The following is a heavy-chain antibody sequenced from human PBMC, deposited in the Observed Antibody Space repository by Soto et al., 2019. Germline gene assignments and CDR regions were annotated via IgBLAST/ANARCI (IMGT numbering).Heavy chain of an antibody. CDR1: GFTFSSYW. D-gene: IGHD1-1*01. V-gene: IGHV3-74*01. CDR2: INSDGSST. J-gene: IGHJ3*02. Sequence: EVQLVESGGGLVQPGGSLRLSCAASGFTFSSYWMHWVRKAPGKGLVWVSRINSDGSSTSYADSVKGRFTISRDNAKNTLYLQMNSLRAEDTAVYYCARGISLEPRDAGAFDIWGQGTMVTVSS. CDR3: ARGISLEPRDAGAFDI.